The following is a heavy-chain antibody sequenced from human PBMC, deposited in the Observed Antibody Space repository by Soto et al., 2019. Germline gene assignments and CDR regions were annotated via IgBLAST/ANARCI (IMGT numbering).Heavy chain of an antibody. CDR3: ALRSMAVVPEY. CDR1: GDSISSYY. Sequence: QVQLQESGPGLVKPSETLSLTCAVSGDSISSYYCMWIRQPPGKGLESIGYLYYGRSANYNPSLKRRITLSVDPAPNQCSLTVSPMTAADTGVYYCALRSMAVVPEYWGQGTLVTVSS. J-gene: IGHJ4*02. CDR2: LYYGRSA. D-gene: IGHD3-22*01. V-gene: IGHV4-59*01.